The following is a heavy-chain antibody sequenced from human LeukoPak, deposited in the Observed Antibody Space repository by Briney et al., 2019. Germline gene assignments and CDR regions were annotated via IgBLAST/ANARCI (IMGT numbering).Heavy chain of an antibody. Sequence: GRSLRLSCAASGFTFDDYAMHWVRQAPGKGLEWVSGISWNSGSIGYADSVKGRFTISRDNAKNPLYLQMNSLRAEDMALYYCAKGFLYCSSTSCYDYYMDVWGKGTTVTVSS. V-gene: IGHV3-9*03. CDR1: GFTFDDYA. CDR3: AKGFLYCSSTSCYDYYMDV. D-gene: IGHD2-2*01. CDR2: ISWNSGSI. J-gene: IGHJ6*03.